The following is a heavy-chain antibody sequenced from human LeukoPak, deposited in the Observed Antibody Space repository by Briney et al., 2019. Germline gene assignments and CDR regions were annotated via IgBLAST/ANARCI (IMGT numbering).Heavy chain of an antibody. Sequence: GGSLRLSCAASGFTFSDYYMSWIRQAPGKGLEWVSYISSSGTTMYYADSVKGRFTISRDNAKNSLYLQMNTLRAEDTAVYYCARDSEWGPLDAFDIWGQGTMVTVSS. CDR2: ISSSGTTM. CDR1: GFTFSDYY. J-gene: IGHJ3*02. V-gene: IGHV3-11*01. CDR3: ARDSEWGPLDAFDI. D-gene: IGHD3-16*01.